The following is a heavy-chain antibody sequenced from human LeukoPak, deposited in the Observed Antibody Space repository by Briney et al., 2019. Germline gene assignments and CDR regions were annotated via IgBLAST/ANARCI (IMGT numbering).Heavy chain of an antibody. D-gene: IGHD6-13*01. CDR3: ARDPEAFGSSWYYFDY. V-gene: IGHV1-2*02. Sequence: GASVKVSCKASGYTFTDYYIHWVRQVPGQGFEWMGWINPNNGGTNYAQKFRGRVTMTRDTSTSTVYMELSSLRSEDTAVYYCARDPEAFGSSWYYFDYWGQGTLVTVSS. CDR1: GYTFTDYY. J-gene: IGHJ4*02. CDR2: INPNNGGT.